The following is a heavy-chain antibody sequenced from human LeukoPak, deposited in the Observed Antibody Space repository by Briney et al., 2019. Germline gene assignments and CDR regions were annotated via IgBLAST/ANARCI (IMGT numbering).Heavy chain of an antibody. D-gene: IGHD3-10*01. CDR2: IYSDGRT. Sequence: GGSLRLSCAASGFSVSSNYMNWVRQAPGKEVEWVSVIYSDGRTYYADSVKGRFTISRDISKNTLFLQMTSLRAEDTAVYYCAKVKGWYGEGYFDYWGQGTLVTVSS. CDR3: AKVKGWYGEGYFDY. J-gene: IGHJ4*02. CDR1: GFSVSSNY. V-gene: IGHV3-53*01.